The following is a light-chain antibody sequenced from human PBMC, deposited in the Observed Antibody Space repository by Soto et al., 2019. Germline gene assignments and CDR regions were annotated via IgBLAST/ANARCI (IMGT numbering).Light chain of an antibody. CDR1: QSVSIY. CDR2: DAS. Sequence: EIALTQSPATLSLSPGERVTLSCRASQSVSIYLAWYQQKPGQAPRLLIYDASNRATGIAARFSGSGSGTDFTLTISSLEAEDSAVYYCQQCSNWPATFGQGTRLEIK. V-gene: IGKV3-11*01. J-gene: IGKJ5*01. CDR3: QQCSNWPAT.